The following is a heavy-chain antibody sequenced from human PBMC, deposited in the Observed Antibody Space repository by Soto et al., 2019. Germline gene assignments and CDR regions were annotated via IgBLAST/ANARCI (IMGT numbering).Heavy chain of an antibody. CDR1: GFTFSNYW. D-gene: IGHD2-8*01. J-gene: IGHJ4*02. CDR2: IAHDGSEK. Sequence: PGGSPRLSCAVSGFTFSNYWMSWVRQAPGRGLEWVATIAHDGSEKFYVDSVKGRFTISRDNTKNSLYLQMNSLRVDDTAVYYCARESNAHFEYRGQGALVTVPS. CDR3: ARESNAHFEY. V-gene: IGHV3-7*01.